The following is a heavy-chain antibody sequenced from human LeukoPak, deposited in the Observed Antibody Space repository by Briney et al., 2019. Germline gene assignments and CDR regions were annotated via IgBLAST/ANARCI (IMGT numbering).Heavy chain of an antibody. V-gene: IGHV3-7*01. D-gene: IGHD3-10*01. Sequence: GGSLRLSCTASGFTFNTYWMSWVRQAPGRGLEWVANIKGDGTEKYYVDSVKGRFTISRDNAKNSLFLHMNNVRAEDTAVYYCSRLSAMLRGPEAFYYFEYWGQGALVTVSS. CDR3: SRLSAMLRGPEAFYYFEY. CDR2: IKGDGTEK. J-gene: IGHJ4*02. CDR1: GFTFNTYW.